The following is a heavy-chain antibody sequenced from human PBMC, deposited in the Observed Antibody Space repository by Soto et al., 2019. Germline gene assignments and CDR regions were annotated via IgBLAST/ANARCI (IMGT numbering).Heavy chain of an antibody. CDR2: IYWDDDK. CDR1: GFSLSTSGVG. Sequence: QITLKESGPTLVKPTQTLTLTCTFSGFSLSTSGVGVGWIRQPPGKALEWLALIYWDDDKRYSPSLKSRLTITKDTSKIQVVLTMTNMDPVDTATYYCAHRAQLERHNWFDPWGQGTLVTVSS. D-gene: IGHD1-1*01. V-gene: IGHV2-5*02. CDR3: AHRAQLERHNWFDP. J-gene: IGHJ5*02.